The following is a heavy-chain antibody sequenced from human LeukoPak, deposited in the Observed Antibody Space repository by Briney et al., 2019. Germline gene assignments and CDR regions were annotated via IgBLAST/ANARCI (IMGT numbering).Heavy chain of an antibody. Sequence: GGSLRLSCAASGFTVSSNYMSWVRQAPGKGLERVSVIYSGGSTYYADSVKGRFTISRDNSKNTLYLQMNSLRAEDTAVYYCASLAGDLYYFDYWGQGTLVTVSS. CDR3: ASLAGDLYYFDY. V-gene: IGHV3-53*01. CDR2: IYSGGST. CDR1: GFTVSSNY. J-gene: IGHJ4*02. D-gene: IGHD7-27*01.